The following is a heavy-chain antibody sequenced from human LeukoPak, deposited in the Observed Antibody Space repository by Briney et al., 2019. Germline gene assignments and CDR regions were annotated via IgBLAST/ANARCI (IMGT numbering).Heavy chain of an antibody. CDR3: GKVGATTVNY. D-gene: IGHD4-17*01. CDR1: GFTFSNYW. J-gene: IGHJ4*02. Sequence: PGGSLRLSCAASGFTFSNYWMHWVRQAPGKGLVWVSRINGDGRSTSYADSVRGRFTISRDNAKNTLYLQMNSLRDEDTAVYYCGKVGATTVNYWGQGTLVTVSS. CDR2: INGDGRST. V-gene: IGHV3-74*01.